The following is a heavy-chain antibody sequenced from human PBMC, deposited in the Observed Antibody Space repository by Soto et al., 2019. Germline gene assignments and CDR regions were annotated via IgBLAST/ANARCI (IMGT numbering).Heavy chain of an antibody. CDR3: XXRXXXXXXXWFPDY. J-gene: IGHJ4*02. D-gene: IGHD3-10*01. V-gene: IGHV2-5*02. CDR1: GFSLSTSGVG. Sequence: QITLKESGPTLVKPTQTLTLTCTFSGFSLSTSGVGVGWIRQPPGKALEWLALIYWDDDKRYSPSLKSRLTITKDTSKNQVVLTMTNXXPXXXXXXYCXXRXXXXXXXWFPDYWGQGTLVTVSS. CDR2: IYWDDDK.